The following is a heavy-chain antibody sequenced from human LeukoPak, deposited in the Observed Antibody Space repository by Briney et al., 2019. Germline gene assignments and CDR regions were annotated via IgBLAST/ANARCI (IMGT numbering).Heavy chain of an antibody. CDR2: MNPNSGNT. D-gene: IGHD3-10*01. Sequence: ASVKVSCKASGYTFTSYDINWVRQATGHGLEWMGWMNPNSGNTGYAQKFQGRVTMTRNTSIGTAYMELSSLRSEDTAVYYCARGRGITMVRGVRKHNWSDPWGQGTLVTVSS. V-gene: IGHV1-8*01. CDR3: ARGRGITMVRGVRKHNWSDP. J-gene: IGHJ5*02. CDR1: GYTFTSYD.